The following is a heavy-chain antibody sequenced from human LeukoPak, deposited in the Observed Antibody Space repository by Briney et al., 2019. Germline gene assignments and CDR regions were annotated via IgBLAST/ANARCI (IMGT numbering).Heavy chain of an antibody. J-gene: IGHJ4*02. D-gene: IGHD1-26*01. CDR2: IIPIFGTA. V-gene: IGHV1-69*13. Sequence: SVKVSCKASGGTFSSYAISWVRQAPGQGLEWMGGIIPIFGTANYAQKFQGRVTITADESTSTAYMELSSLRSEDTAVYYCARLRRIVGATGNWYFDYWGQGTLVTVSS. CDR1: GGTFSSYA. CDR3: ARLRRIVGATGNWYFDY.